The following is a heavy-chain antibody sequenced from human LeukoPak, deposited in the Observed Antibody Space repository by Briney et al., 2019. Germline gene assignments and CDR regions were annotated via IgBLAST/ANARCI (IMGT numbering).Heavy chain of an antibody. CDR1: GGSISSYY. CDR2: IYDSGST. CDR3: ARVGQLLWFGELSHYYYYYMDV. J-gene: IGHJ6*03. D-gene: IGHD3-10*01. V-gene: IGHV4-59*01. Sequence: PSETLSLTCTVSGGSISSYYWSWIRQPPGKGLEWIGYIYDSGSTNYNPSLKSRVTISVDTSKNQFSLKLSSVTAADTAVYYCARVGQLLWFGELSHYYYYYMDVWGKGTTVTISS.